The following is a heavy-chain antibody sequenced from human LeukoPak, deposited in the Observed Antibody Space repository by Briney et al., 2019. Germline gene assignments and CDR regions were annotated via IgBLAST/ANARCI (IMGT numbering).Heavy chain of an antibody. V-gene: IGHV3-7*01. J-gene: IGHJ4*02. CDR2: INQDGSQI. Sequence: PGGSLRLSCAGSGFIFSNYWLSWVRQAPGKGLEWVANINQDGSQIYYVDSVKGRFIISRDNAKNSLYLQMNSLRAEDTAVYYCARVRKLRTRGVMDPLDYWGQGTLVTVSS. CDR1: GFIFSNYW. D-gene: IGHD3-10*01. CDR3: ARVRKLRTRGVMDPLDY.